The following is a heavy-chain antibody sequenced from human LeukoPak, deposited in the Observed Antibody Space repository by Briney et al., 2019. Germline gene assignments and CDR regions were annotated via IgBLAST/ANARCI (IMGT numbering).Heavy chain of an antibody. D-gene: IGHD3-22*01. V-gene: IGHV4-34*01. Sequence: SGTLSLTCAVYGGSFSGYYWSWIRQPPGKGLEWIGEINHSGSTNYNPSLKSRVTISVDTSKNQFSLKLSSVTAADTAVYYCASADHYYDSSGYYEPGYWGQGTLVTVSS. J-gene: IGHJ4*02. CDR3: ASADHYYDSSGYYEPGY. CDR2: INHSGST. CDR1: GGSFSGYY.